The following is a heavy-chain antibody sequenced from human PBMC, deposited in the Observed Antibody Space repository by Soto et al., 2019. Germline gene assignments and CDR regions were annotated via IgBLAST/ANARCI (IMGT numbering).Heavy chain of an antibody. D-gene: IGHD1-1*01. Sequence: SGGSLRLSCAASGFTFSSYGMHWVRQAPGKGLEWVAVIWYDGSNKYYADSVKGRFTISRDNSKNTLYLQMNSLRAEDTAVYYCAREGRNWRFDYWGQGTLVTVSS. V-gene: IGHV3-33*01. J-gene: IGHJ4*02. CDR2: IWYDGSNK. CDR1: GFTFSSYG. CDR3: AREGRNWRFDY.